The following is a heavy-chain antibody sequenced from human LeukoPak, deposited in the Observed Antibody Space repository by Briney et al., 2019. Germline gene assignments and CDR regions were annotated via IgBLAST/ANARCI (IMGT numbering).Heavy chain of an antibody. CDR1: GFTFSNAW. D-gene: IGHD3-10*01. CDR3: TTGPFDYYGSASYLANGMDV. Sequence: GGSLRLSCAASGFTFSNAWMSWVRRAPGKGLEWVGRIKSKTDGGTTDYTAPVKGRFTISRDGSKNTLYLQMNSLKTVDTAVYYCTTGPFDYYGSASYLANGMDVWGQGTTVTASS. V-gene: IGHV3-15*01. CDR2: IKSKTDGGTT. J-gene: IGHJ6*02.